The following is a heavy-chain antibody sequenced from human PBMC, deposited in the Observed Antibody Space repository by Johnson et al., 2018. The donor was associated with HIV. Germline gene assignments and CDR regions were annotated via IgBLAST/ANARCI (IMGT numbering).Heavy chain of an antibody. D-gene: IGHD3-16*01. CDR2: VWYDGGNK. Sequence: QVQLVESGGGVVQPGRSLRLSCVASGFTFSNYGMHWVRQAPGKGLEWVALVWYDGGNKYYADSVKGRFTIFRDNSENTLYLQMNSLRAEDTAVYFCAKDRTSWGYDAFDVWGQGTTVTVSS. CDR3: AKDRTSWGYDAFDV. J-gene: IGHJ3*01. V-gene: IGHV3-33*06. CDR1: GFTFSNYG.